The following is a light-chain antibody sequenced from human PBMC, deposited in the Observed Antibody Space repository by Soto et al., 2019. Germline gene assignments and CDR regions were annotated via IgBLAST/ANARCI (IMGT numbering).Light chain of an antibody. Sequence: QSVLTQPPSASGTPGQRVTISCSGSSSNIGSNYVYWYQQLPGTAPKLLIYRNNQQPSGVPDRFSGSKSGTSASLAISGLRSEDEADYYCAAWDDSLIYVFGTGTKLTVL. CDR2: RNN. V-gene: IGLV1-47*01. CDR1: SSNIGSNY. J-gene: IGLJ1*01. CDR3: AAWDDSLIYV.